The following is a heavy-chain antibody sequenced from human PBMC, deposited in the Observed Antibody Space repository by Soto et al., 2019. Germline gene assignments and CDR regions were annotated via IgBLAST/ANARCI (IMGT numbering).Heavy chain of an antibody. CDR1: GFTFSSYS. Sequence: GSLKLSLAASGFTFSSYSINWVLPAPTHGQAFVSSISSSSSYIYYGGSVKGRFTSSRDNAKNSLCLQMNRLSAEDTAVCCCAKSGVLRFLEWLSRLYYGMEVLGQGTTVTVSS. CDR3: AKSGVLRFLEWLSRLYYGMEV. V-gene: IGHV3-21*01. D-gene: IGHD3-3*01. CDR2: ISSSSSYI. J-gene: IGHJ6*02.